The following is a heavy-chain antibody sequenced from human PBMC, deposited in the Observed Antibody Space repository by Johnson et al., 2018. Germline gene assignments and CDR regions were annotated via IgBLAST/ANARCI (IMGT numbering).Heavy chain of an antibody. V-gene: IGHV4-59*01. D-gene: IGHD3-22*01. CDR3: ARGSGYSDSSGFSLDAFDI. CDR2: IYYTGTT. Sequence: QVQLQESGPGLVKASETLSLTCAVSGGSINFYYWNWIRQPPGKGLEWIGFIYYTGTTKYNPPPKSRVSMSSDTSKNKLSLKLSSVTAADTAGYYCARGSGYSDSSGFSLDAFDIWGQGTMVTVSS. CDR1: GGSINFYY. J-gene: IGHJ3*02.